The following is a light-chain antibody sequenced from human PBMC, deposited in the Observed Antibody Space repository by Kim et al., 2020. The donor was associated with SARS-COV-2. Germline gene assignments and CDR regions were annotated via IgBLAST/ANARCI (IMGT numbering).Light chain of an antibody. V-gene: IGKV3-20*01. J-gene: IGKJ2*01. CDR3: QQCGRSPYS. Sequence: EIVLTQSPGTLSLSPGERATLSCRASQSVSSTYLAWYQQKPGQAPKLLIYGASTRATGIPDRFSGSGSGTEFSLTITRLEPEDFAVYYCQQCGRSPYSFGQGTKLEI. CDR2: GAS. CDR1: QSVSSTY.